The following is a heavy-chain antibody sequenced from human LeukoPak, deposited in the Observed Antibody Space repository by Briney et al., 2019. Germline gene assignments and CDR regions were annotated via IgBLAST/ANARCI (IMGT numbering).Heavy chain of an antibody. V-gene: IGHV3-23*01. Sequence: PGGFLRLSCAASGFTFSSYAMSWVRQAPGKGLEWVSAISGSGGSAYYADSVKGRFTISRDNSKNTLYLQMNSLRAEDTAVYYCAKAYCSSTSCYQGYWGQGTLVIVSS. D-gene: IGHD2-2*01. CDR1: GFTFSSYA. CDR3: AKAYCSSTSCYQGY. J-gene: IGHJ4*02. CDR2: ISGSGGSA.